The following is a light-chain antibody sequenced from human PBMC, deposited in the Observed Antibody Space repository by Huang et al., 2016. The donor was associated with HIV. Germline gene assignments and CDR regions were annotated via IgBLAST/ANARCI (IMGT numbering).Light chain of an antibody. CDR2: KVS. CDR3: MQGTHWPQT. CDR1: HILLHSDGNTY. Sequence: DVVLSQSPLSLPVTLGQPASISCKSSHILLHSDGNTYLNWFLQRPGQSPRRLIYKVSNRDFGVPARFSGSGSGADFTLTISRVEADDIGVYYCMQGTHWPQTFGQGTKVEVK. V-gene: IGKV2-30*02. J-gene: IGKJ1*01.